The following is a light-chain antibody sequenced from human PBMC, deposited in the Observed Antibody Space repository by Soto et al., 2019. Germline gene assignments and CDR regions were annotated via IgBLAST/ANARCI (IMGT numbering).Light chain of an antibody. CDR1: QSVRDSF. V-gene: IGKV3-20*01. J-gene: IGKJ2*01. Sequence: EIVLTQSPDTLSLSPGERAALSCRASQSVRDSFLAWYQQKPGQSPRLLIYAATIRATGIPERFSGSGSETDFTLTMYRLEPEDFAVYYCQQYGRSPYTFGQGNKLEIK. CDR2: AAT. CDR3: QQYGRSPYT.